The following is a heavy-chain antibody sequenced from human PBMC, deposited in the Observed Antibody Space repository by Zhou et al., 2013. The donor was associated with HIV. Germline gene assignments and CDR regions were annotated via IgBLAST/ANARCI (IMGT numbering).Heavy chain of an antibody. CDR1: GGTFSDYA. V-gene: IGHV1-69*12. CDR3: ARVGIATRPKYYYLDV. D-gene: IGHD6-6*01. CDR2: IIPIFGSA. J-gene: IGHJ6*03. Sequence: QVQLVQSGAEVKKPGSSVKVSCKASGGTFSDYAISWVRQAPGQGLEWMGGIIPIFGSADYAQKFQDRVTITADESTSTAYMELNSLRSEDTAVYYCARVGIATRPKYYYLDVWGKGTTVTVSS.